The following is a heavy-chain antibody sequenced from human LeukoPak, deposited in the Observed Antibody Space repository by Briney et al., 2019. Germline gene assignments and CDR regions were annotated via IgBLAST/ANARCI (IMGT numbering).Heavy chain of an antibody. V-gene: IGHV3-33*06. CDR2: IWHDGNNK. CDR3: ANNFDY. J-gene: IGHJ4*02. CDR1: GFTFSNYG. Sequence: PGGSLRLSCAASGFTFSNYGMHWVRQAPGKGLEWVAVIWHDGNNKYYADSVKGRFTISRGHSKNTLYLQMNSLRAEDTAVYYCANNFDYWGQGTLVTVSS.